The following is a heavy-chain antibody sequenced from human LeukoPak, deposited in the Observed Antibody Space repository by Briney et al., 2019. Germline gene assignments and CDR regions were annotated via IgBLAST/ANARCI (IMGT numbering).Heavy chain of an antibody. CDR1: GFTFSGYW. CDR3: AAGGGWDPSFGVVTHIDA. Sequence: PSGGSLRLSCVTSGFTFSGYWMHWVRQGPGKGLELVSRIDNDGHGIIYADSVKGRFTTSRDNVKNTLYLQMNSLRVEDTAVYYCAAGGGWDPSFGVVTHIDAWGKGTTV. D-gene: IGHD3-3*01. V-gene: IGHV3-74*01. J-gene: IGHJ6*03. CDR2: IDNDGHGI.